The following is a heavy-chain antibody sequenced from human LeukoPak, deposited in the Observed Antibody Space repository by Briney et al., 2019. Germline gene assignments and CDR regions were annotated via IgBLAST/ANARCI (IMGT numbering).Heavy chain of an antibody. Sequence: ASVKVSCKASGYTFTSYGISWVRQAPGQGLEWMGWISAYNGNTNYAQKLQGRVTMTADTSTSTAYMELRSLRSDDTAVYYCARDGYCSSTSCYDSFWYFAYGGKGPWSPSPQ. V-gene: IGHV1-18*01. CDR3: ARDGYCSSTSCYDSFWYFA. CDR1: GYTFTSYG. D-gene: IGHD2-2*03. J-gene: IGHJ4*03. CDR2: ISAYNGNT.